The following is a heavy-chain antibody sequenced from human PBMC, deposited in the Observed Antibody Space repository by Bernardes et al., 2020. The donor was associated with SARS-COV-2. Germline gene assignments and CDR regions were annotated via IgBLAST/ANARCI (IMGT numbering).Heavy chain of an antibody. CDR2: ISYEGSKK. CDR1: GFTFNNYG. Sequence: GGSLRLSCAASGFTFNNYGMHWVRQAPGKGLEWVAFISYEGSKKYYLDSLKGRFTISRDSSKSTLYLQMNSLRDDDTAVYYCVKRRAIFELWAGIFDYWGQGTLVTVSS. V-gene: IGHV3-30*18. J-gene: IGHJ4*02. D-gene: IGHD5-18*01. CDR3: VKRRAIFELWAGIFDY.